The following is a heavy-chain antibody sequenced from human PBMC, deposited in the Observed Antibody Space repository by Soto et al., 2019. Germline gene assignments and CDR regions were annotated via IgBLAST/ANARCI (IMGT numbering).Heavy chain of an antibody. D-gene: IGHD3-10*01. CDR2: ISAYNGNT. J-gene: IGHJ6*03. V-gene: IGHV1-18*01. CDR3: ARWLFNGNEHYYYYYYMDV. Sequence: ASVKVSCKASGYTFTSYGISWVRQAPGQGLEWMGWISAYNGNTNYAQKLQGRVTMTTDTSTSTAYMELRSLRSDDTAVYYCARWLFNGNEHYYYYYYMDVWGKGTTVTVSS. CDR1: GYTFTSYG.